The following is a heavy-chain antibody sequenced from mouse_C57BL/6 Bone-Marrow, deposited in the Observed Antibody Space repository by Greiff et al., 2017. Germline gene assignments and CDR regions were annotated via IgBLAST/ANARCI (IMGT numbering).Heavy chain of an antibody. Sequence: QVQLQQSGPELVKPGASVKISCKASGYTFTDYYINWVQQRPGQGLEWIGWIFPGSGSTYYNEKFKGKATLTVDKSSSTASMLLSSLTSEDSAVYFCARSGGSSYDYFDYGGQGTTLTVSS. CDR1: GYTFTDYY. CDR3: ARSGGSSYDYFDY. D-gene: IGHD1-1*01. CDR2: IFPGSGST. V-gene: IGHV1-75*01. J-gene: IGHJ2*01.